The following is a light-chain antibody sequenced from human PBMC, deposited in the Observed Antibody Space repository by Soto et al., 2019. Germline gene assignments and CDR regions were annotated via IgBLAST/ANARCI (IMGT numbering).Light chain of an antibody. CDR2: GAS. Sequence: TQSPSTLSASVGGRVTITCRASQSIINWLAWYQQKPGKAPKLLIYGASSLESGVPSRFSGSGSGTEFTLTITNLQPDDFATYYCQQYDSFSGTFGQGTKVDIK. V-gene: IGKV1-5*01. J-gene: IGKJ1*01. CDR1: QSIINW. CDR3: QQYDSFSGT.